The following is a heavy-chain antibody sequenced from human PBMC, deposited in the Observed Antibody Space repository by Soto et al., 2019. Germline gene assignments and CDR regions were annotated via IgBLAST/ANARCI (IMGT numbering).Heavy chain of an antibody. CDR3: ARGQEGYEGIQDAFDI. CDR2: ISGDGGST. V-gene: IGHV3-23*01. J-gene: IGHJ3*02. CDR1: GFTFSSYA. Sequence: GGSLRLSCAASGFTFSSYAMSWVRQAPGKGLDWVSAISGDGGSTYYADSVKGRFTISRDNSKNTLYLQMNSLRAEDTAVYYCARGQEGYEGIQDAFDIWGQGTMVTVSS. D-gene: IGHD5-12*01.